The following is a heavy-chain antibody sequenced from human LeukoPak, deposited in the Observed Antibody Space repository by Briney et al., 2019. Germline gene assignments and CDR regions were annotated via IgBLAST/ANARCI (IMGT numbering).Heavy chain of an antibody. CDR2: INSDGSIT. Sequence: GASLRLSCAASGVTFRSFWLHSVRQAPGKGLVWVSRINSDGSITTYADSVKGRFTIPRDNAKNTVYLQLSSLRAEDTAVYYCTRAVVVTASDSWGQGTLVSVSS. V-gene: IGHV3-74*01. D-gene: IGHD2-21*02. CDR3: TRAVVVTASDS. CDR1: GVTFRSFW. J-gene: IGHJ4*02.